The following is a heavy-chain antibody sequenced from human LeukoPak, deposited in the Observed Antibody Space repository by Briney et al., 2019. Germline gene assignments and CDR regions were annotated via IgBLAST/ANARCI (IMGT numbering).Heavy chain of an antibody. V-gene: IGHV3-21*01. CDR3: AQSGRVIDYYGSGSN. J-gene: IGHJ4*02. D-gene: IGHD3-10*01. CDR2: ISSSSSYI. Sequence: PGGSLRLSCAASGFTFSGYSMNWVRQAPGKGLEWVSSISSSSSYIYYADSVKGRFTISRDNAKNSLYLQMNSLRAEDTAVYYCAQSGRVIDYYGSGSNWGQGTLVTVSS. CDR1: GFTFSGYS.